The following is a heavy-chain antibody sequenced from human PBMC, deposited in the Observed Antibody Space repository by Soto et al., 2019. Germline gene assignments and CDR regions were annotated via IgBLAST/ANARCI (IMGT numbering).Heavy chain of an antibody. J-gene: IGHJ3*02. V-gene: IGHV3-7*04. CDR1: GFTFSSPW. Sequence: EVQLVESGGGLVQPGGSLRLSCVASGFTFSSPWISWVRQGPGSGLEWVANIKQDGSQTDYVDSVQGRFTISRDNAENSLYLQMNSLRAEDTAVYYCAREGHCFDIWGQGTMVTVSS. CDR2: IKQDGSQT. CDR3: AREGHCFDI.